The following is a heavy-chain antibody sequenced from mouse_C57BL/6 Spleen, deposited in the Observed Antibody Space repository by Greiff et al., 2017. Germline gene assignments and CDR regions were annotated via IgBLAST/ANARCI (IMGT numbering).Heavy chain of an antibody. V-gene: IGHV1-26*01. D-gene: IGHD2-1*01. Sequence: EVQLQQSGPELVKPGASVKISCKASGYTFTDYYMNWVKQSHGKSLEWIGDINPNNGGTSYNQKFKGKATLTVDKSSSTAYMELRSLTSEDSAVYDCVYGNYFWFAYWGQGTLVTVSA. CDR1: GYTFTDYY. J-gene: IGHJ3*01. CDR2: INPNNGGT. CDR3: VYGNYFWFAY.